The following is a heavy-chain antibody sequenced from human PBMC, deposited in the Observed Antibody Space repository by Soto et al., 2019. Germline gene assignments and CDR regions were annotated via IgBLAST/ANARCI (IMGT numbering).Heavy chain of an antibody. CDR2: ISGSGTTI. CDR1: GINFSDHS. Sequence: QAQVVESGGGLVKPGGSLRLSCATSGINFSDHSMAWIRLSPGKGLEWIAYISGSGTTIYYADSVRGRFTISRDNANDSLYLQMNSLRAEDTAVYYCARDGRYKTPYDGFDTWGQGTMVTVSS. CDR3: ARDGRYKTPYDGFDT. J-gene: IGHJ3*02. D-gene: IGHD1-26*01. V-gene: IGHV3-11*01.